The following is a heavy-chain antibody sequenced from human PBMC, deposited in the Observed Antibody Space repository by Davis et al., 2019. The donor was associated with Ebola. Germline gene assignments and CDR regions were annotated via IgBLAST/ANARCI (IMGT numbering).Heavy chain of an antibody. CDR2: TRNKANGYTT. J-gene: IGHJ4*02. D-gene: IGHD6-25*01. CDR1: GFTFSNAW. V-gene: IGHV3-72*01. CDR3: AKAGSSGWRDFDY. Sequence: PGGSLRLSCAASGFTFSNAWMSWVRQAPGKGLEWVGRTRNKANGYTTEYAASVKGRFTVSRDDSKNSLYLQMNTLGTEDTAVYYCAKAGSSGWRDFDYWGQGTLVTVSS.